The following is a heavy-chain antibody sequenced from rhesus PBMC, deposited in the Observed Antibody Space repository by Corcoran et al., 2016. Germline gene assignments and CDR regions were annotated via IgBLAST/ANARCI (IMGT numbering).Heavy chain of an antibody. CDR3: ASTYSSGWYDAFDF. CDR2: IRSGGNT. V-gene: IGHV4-160*01. Sequence: QLQLQESGPGLVKPSETLSVTCAVSGGSISSNYWSWIRQPPGKGQEWIGRIRSGGNTNSNPALKSRVTISIDTSKNQVSLKLSSVTAADTAVYYCASTYSSGWYDAFDFWGQGLRVTVSS. D-gene: IGHD6-31*01. J-gene: IGHJ3*01. CDR1: GGSISSNY.